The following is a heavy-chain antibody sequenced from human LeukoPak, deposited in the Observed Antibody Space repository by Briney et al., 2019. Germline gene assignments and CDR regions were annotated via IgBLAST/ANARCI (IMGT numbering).Heavy chain of an antibody. Sequence: SSETLSLTCTVSGGSISSYYWSWIRQPPGKGLEWIGYIYYSGSTNYNPSLKSRVTISVDTSKNQFSLKLSSVTAADTAVYYCARGQLAAAGYYYYYYMDVWGKGTTVTVSS. J-gene: IGHJ6*03. CDR2: IYYSGST. CDR1: GGSISSYY. CDR3: ARGQLAAAGYYYYYYMDV. D-gene: IGHD6-13*01. V-gene: IGHV4-59*01.